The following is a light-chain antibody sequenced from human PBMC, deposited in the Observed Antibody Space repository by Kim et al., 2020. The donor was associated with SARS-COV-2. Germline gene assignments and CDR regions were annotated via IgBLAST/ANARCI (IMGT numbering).Light chain of an antibody. CDR2: NNN. CDR1: SSNIGSNS. Sequence: GQRVTISCSGSSSNIGSNSVNWYQQVTGTAPKVLIYNNNQRPSGVPDRFSASKSGTSASLAISGLQSEDEADYYCASWDDTLSGWVFGGGTQLTVL. J-gene: IGLJ3*02. V-gene: IGLV1-44*01. CDR3: ASWDDTLSGWV.